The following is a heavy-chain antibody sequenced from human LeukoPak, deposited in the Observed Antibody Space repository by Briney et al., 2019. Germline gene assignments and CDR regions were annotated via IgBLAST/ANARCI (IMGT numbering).Heavy chain of an antibody. D-gene: IGHD2-2*01. J-gene: IGHJ2*01. CDR3: ARVATDIVVVPAAQDYWYFDL. Sequence: SETLSLTCTVSGGSISSGDYYWSWIRQPPGKGLEWIGYIYYSGSTYYNPSLKSRVTISVDTSKNQFSLKLSSVTAADTAVYYCARVATDIVVVPAAQDYWYFDLWGRGTLVTVSS. CDR2: IYYSGST. V-gene: IGHV4-30-4*08. CDR1: GGSISSGDYY.